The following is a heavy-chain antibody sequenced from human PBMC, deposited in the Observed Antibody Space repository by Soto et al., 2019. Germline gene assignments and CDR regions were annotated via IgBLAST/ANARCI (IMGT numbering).Heavy chain of an antibody. V-gene: IGHV4-4*02. J-gene: IGHJ3*02. Sequence: QVQLQESGPGLVKPSGTLSLTCAVSGGSVSSSNWWSWVRQSPVKGLEWMGEIYHSGSAHYNPSLKSRATISLDKSTNQFSLGLTSVTAADTAVYYCARVPGVVVSADDAFDIWGPGTRVIVSS. CDR3: ARVPGVVVSADDAFDI. CDR1: GGSVSSSNW. CDR2: IYHSGSA. D-gene: IGHD2-21*02.